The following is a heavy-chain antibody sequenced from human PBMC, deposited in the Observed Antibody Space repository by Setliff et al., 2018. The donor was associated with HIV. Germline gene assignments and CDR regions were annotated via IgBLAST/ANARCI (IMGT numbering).Heavy chain of an antibody. D-gene: IGHD4-17*01. J-gene: IGHJ4*02. V-gene: IGHV4-59*11. CDR3: AREIYGGNSRPFDY. Sequence: PSETLSLTCTVSNGSINSHFWSWIRQSPGKGLEWIGYIYYRGSTNYNPSLRSRVTISIDTSKSQFSLKLRSVTAADTAVYYCAREIYGGNSRPFDYWGQGTLVTVSS. CDR2: IYYRGST. CDR1: NGSINSHF.